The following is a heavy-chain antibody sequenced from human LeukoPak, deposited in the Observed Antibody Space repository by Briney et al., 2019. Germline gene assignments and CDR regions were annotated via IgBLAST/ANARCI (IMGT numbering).Heavy chain of an antibody. CDR3: ARETHLYDILTGYSHCFDY. V-gene: IGHV4-34*01. CDR1: GGSFSGYY. Sequence: KSSETLSLTCAVYGGSFSGYYWSWIRQPPGKGLEWIGEINHSGSTNYNPSLKSRVTISVDSSKNQFSLKLSSVTAADTAVYYCARETHLYDILTGYSHCFDYWGQGTLVTVSS. D-gene: IGHD3-9*01. CDR2: INHSGST. J-gene: IGHJ4*02.